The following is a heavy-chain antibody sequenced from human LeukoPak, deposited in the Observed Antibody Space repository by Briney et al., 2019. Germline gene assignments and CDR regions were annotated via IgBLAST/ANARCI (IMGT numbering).Heavy chain of an antibody. CDR3: ARQIAATGHIQH. V-gene: IGHV4-34*01. CDR1: GGSFSGYY. D-gene: IGHD6-13*01. Sequence: SETLSLTCAVYGGSFSGYYWSWIRQPPGKGLEWIGEINHSGSTNYNPSLKSRVTISVDTSENQFSLKLSSVTAADTAVYYCARQIAATGHIQHWGQGTLVTVSS. J-gene: IGHJ1*01. CDR2: INHSGST.